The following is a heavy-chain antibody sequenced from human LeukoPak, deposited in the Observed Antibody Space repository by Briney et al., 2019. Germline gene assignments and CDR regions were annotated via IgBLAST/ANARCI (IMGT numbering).Heavy chain of an antibody. J-gene: IGHJ4*02. V-gene: IGHV3-9*01. CDR2: ISWNSGSI. CDR3: ARGSPSDY. Sequence: PGGSLRLSCAASGFTFDDYAMHWVRQAPGKGLEWVSGISWNSGSIGYADSVKGRFTISRDNSKNTLYLQMNSLRAEDTAVYYCARGSPSDYWGQGTLVTVSS. CDR1: GFTFDDYA.